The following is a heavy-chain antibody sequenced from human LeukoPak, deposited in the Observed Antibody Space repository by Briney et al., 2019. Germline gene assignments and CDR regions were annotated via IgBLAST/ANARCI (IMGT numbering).Heavy chain of an antibody. CDR1: GYTFTTSW. V-gene: IGHV5-51*01. CDR3: ARQLTTLRGFDI. Sequence: GESLKISCKGSGYTFTTSWIDWVRQLPGKGLEWMGIIYPGDSDTRYSPSFQGQVTISAVKSINTAYLQWTSLKASDTAMYYCARQLTTLRGFDIWGQGTMVTASS. J-gene: IGHJ3*02. D-gene: IGHD4-11*01. CDR2: IYPGDSDT.